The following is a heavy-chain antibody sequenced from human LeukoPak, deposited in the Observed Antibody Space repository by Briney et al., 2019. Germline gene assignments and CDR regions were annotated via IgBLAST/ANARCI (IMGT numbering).Heavy chain of an antibody. J-gene: IGHJ4*02. D-gene: IGHD4-17*01. V-gene: IGHV4-34*01. Sequence: SETLSLTCAVYGGSFSGYYWSWIRQPPGKGLEWIGEINHSGSTNYNPSLKSRVTIPVDTSKNQFSLKLSSVTAADTAVYYCARGHDYGDFFDYWGQGTLVTVSS. CDR2: INHSGST. CDR1: GGSFSGYY. CDR3: ARGHDYGDFFDY.